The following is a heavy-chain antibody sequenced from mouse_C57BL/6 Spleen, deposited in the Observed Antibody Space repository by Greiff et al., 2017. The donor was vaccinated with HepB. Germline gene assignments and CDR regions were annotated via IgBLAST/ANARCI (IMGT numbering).Heavy chain of an antibody. J-gene: IGHJ3*01. Sequence: EVQLQQSGAELVRPGASVKLSCTASGFNIKDYYMHWVKQRPEPGLEWIGRIDPEDGDTEYAPKFQGKATMTADTSSNTGYLQLSSLTSEDTAVYYCTTNCGRSYGLAYWGQGTLVTDSA. CDR2: IDPEDGDT. D-gene: IGHD1-1*01. V-gene: IGHV14-1*01. CDR3: TTNCGRSYGLAY. CDR1: GFNIKDYY.